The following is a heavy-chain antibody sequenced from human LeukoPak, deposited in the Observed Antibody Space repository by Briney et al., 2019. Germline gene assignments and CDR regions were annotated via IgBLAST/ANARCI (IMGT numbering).Heavy chain of an antibody. CDR1: GYTFSNYY. J-gene: IGHJ4*02. V-gene: IGHV1-2*02. Sequence: ASVKVSCKASGYTFSNYYIYWVRQAPGQGLEWMGWINPNSGGTNYAQKFQGRVTMTRDTSISTAYMELSRLRSDDTAVYYCATLMSGGWTDYWGQGTLVTVSS. CDR3: ATLMSGGWTDY. CDR2: INPNSGGT. D-gene: IGHD6-19*01.